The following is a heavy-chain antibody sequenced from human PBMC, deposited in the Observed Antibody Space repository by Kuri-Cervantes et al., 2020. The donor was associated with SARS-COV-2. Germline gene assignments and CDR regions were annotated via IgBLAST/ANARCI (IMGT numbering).Heavy chain of an antibody. Sequence: GESLKISCAASGLTFTRYWMNWVRQAPGKGLEWVSYISISGSTIYYADSVKGRFTISRDNAKNSLYLQMNSLRAEDTAVYYCARDKSGSWYRVGYYMDVWGKGTTVTVSS. D-gene: IGHD6-13*01. CDR1: GLTFTRYW. CDR3: ARDKSGSWYRVGYYMDV. V-gene: IGHV3-48*03. CDR2: ISISGSTI. J-gene: IGHJ6*03.